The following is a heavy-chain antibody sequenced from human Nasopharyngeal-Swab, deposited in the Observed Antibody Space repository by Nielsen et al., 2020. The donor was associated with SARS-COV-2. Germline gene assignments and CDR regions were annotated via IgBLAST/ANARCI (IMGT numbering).Heavy chain of an antibody. Sequence: GESLKISCKGSGYSFTSYWIGWVRQIPGKGLEWMGIIYPGDSDTRYSPSFQGQVTISADKSISTAYLQWSSLKASDTAMYYCARTYYYDSSGPEYFQHWGQGTLVTVSS. CDR3: ARTYYYDSSGPEYFQH. J-gene: IGHJ1*01. V-gene: IGHV5-51*01. CDR1: GYSFTSYW. D-gene: IGHD3-22*01. CDR2: IYPGDSDT.